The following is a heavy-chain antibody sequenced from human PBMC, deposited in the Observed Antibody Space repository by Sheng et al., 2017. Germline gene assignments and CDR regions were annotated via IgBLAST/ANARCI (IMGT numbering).Heavy chain of an antibody. V-gene: IGHV3-23*04. D-gene: IGHD1-26*01. CDR2: VSGSGDST. CDR3: AKRSGGLYSGSLDN. CDR1: GFTFDNYA. Sequence: EVHLVESGGGLVQPGGSLRLSCAASGFTFDNYAMDWVRQAPGKGLEWVSVVSGSGDSTYYADSVKGRFTISRDNSKNTVYVQMNSLRAEDTAVYYCAKRSGGLYSGSLDNWGQGTLVTVSS. J-gene: IGHJ4*02.